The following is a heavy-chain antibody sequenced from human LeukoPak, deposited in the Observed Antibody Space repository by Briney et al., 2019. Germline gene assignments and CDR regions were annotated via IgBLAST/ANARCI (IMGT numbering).Heavy chain of an antibody. D-gene: IGHD5-18*01. Sequence: SETLSLTCTVSGGSISSYYWSWIRQPPGKGLEWIGYIYYSGSTNYNPSLKSRVTISVDTSKNQFSLKLSSVTAADTAVYYCARDGSGYSYGYGDYWGQGTLVTVSS. CDR2: IYYSGST. CDR3: ARDGSGYSYGYGDY. V-gene: IGHV4-59*12. J-gene: IGHJ4*02. CDR1: GGSISSYY.